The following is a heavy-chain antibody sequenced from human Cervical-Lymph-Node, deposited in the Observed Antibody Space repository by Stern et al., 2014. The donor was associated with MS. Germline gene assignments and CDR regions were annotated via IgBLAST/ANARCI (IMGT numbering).Heavy chain of an antibody. J-gene: IGHJ2*01. Sequence: QLQLQESGPGLVKPSETLSLTCTVSGGSITNRDYWGWIRQSPGKGLEWIGSVYYSGITYYRPSLKRRATISIDTSRNPFFLRLTSGPATDTAVYFCARGVTAVTNYVPNWCFDLWGRGTLVTVSS. CDR1: GGSITNRDY. D-gene: IGHD4-11*01. CDR2: VYYSGIT. CDR3: ARGVTAVTNYVPNWCFDL. V-gene: IGHV4-39*02.